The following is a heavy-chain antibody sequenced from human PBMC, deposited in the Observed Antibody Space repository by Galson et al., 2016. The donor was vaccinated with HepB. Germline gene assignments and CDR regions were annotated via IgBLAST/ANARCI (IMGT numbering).Heavy chain of an antibody. Sequence: SLRLSCAASGFDFGNWIMNWVRQAPGKRLEWVAYVSARAGNITYADSVRGRFSISRDNSKNTLYLQMNSLRPEDTAVYYCAREGDYHAALAVWGKGTTVTVSS. CDR2: VSARAGNI. D-gene: IGHD4-17*01. CDR1: GFDFGNWI. V-gene: IGHV3-48*01. CDR3: AREGDYHAALAV. J-gene: IGHJ6*04.